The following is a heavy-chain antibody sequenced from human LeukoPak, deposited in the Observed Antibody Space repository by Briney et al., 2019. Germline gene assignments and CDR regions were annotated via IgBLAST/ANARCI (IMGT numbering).Heavy chain of an antibody. V-gene: IGHV3-13*01. D-gene: IGHD2-2*01. CDR3: ARGREPAASNYGMDV. CDR1: GFTFSSYD. Sequence: GGSLRLSCAASGFTFSSYDMLWVRQGAGKGLEWVSAIGTAGDTYYSGSVKGRFTISRENAKNSLYLQMNSLRAGDTAVHYCARGREPAASNYGMDVWGQGTTVTVSS. J-gene: IGHJ6*02. CDR2: IGTAGDT.